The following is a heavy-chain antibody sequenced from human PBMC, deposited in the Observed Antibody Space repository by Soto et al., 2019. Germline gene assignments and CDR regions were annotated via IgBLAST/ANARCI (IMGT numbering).Heavy chain of an antibody. CDR2: VYPGDSRA. Sequence: GESLKISCRGSGYRFTGYWIGWVRQMPGKGLEWMGIVYPGDSRATYSPSFQGQVTISADKSISTAYLQWSSLRASDTAMYFCARHPLRLLDGGYYSYYMDVWGKGTSVTVSS. CDR1: GYRFTGYW. CDR3: ARHPLRLLDGGYYSYYMDV. V-gene: IGHV5-51*01. D-gene: IGHD3-3*01. J-gene: IGHJ6*03.